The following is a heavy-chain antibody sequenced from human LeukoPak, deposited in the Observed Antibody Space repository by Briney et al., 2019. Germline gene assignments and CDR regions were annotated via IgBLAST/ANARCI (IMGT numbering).Heavy chain of an antibody. CDR3: ARLLDRNYEGGAFDP. CDR1: GGSISSSSYY. CDR2: IYYSGST. Sequence: SETLSLTCTVSGGSISSSSYYWGWIRQPPGKGLEWIGSIYYSGSTYYNPSLKSRVTISVDTSNNQFSLQLSSVTAADTAVYYCARLLDRNYEGGAFDPWGQGTLVTVSS. D-gene: IGHD1-14*01. J-gene: IGHJ5*02. V-gene: IGHV4-39*01.